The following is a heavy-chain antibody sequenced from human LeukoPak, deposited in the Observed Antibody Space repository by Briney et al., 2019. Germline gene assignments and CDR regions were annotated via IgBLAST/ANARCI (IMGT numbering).Heavy chain of an antibody. V-gene: IGHV3-7*01. CDR3: AREVIVVRGVIGFDP. Sequence: PGGSLRLSCAASGFTFSSYWMSWVRQAPGKGLEWVANIKQDGSEKYYVDSVKGRFTISRDNAKNSLYLQMNSLRAEDTAVYYCAREVIVVRGVIGFDPWGQGTLVTVSS. CDR2: IKQDGSEK. D-gene: IGHD3-10*01. J-gene: IGHJ5*02. CDR1: GFTFSSYW.